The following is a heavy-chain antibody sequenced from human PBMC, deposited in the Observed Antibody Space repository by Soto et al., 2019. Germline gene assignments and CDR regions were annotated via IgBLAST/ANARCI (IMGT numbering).Heavy chain of an antibody. D-gene: IGHD2-15*01. J-gene: IGHJ4*02. CDR1: GFTFSNYA. V-gene: IGHV3-23*01. Sequence: EVQLLESGGGLVQPGGSLRLSCAASGFTFSNYAMSWVRQAPGKGLEWVSAISGSGGSTYYADSVKGRVTLSRDRSKNKLYLHMNSLRAEDTAVYYCAKGGGSCCFDCWGQGTLVTVSS. CDR2: ISGSGGST. CDR3: AKGGGSCCFDC.